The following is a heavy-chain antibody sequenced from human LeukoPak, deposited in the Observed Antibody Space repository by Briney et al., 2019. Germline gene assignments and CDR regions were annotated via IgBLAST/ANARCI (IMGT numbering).Heavy chain of an antibody. Sequence: PSQTLSLTCTVSGGSISSGDYYWRWIRQPPGKGLEWIGYIYYSGSTYYNPSLKSRVTISVDTSKNQFSLKLSSVTAADTAVYYCAGGPRVQLVFQRHWYFDLWGRGTLVTVSS. D-gene: IGHD6-13*01. CDR3: AGGPRVQLVFQRHWYFDL. V-gene: IGHV4-30-4*01. CDR1: GGSISSGDYY. CDR2: IYYSGST. J-gene: IGHJ2*01.